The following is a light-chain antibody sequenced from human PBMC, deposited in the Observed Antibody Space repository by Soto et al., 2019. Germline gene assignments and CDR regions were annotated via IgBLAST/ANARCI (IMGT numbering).Light chain of an antibody. J-gene: IGKJ1*01. CDR2: AAS. CDR1: QSISTW. CDR3: QQSYNIPRT. V-gene: IGKV1-39*01. Sequence: IQMTQVPTTLSASVGDRITITCRASQSISTWLAWHQQKPGKAPKLLIYAASSLQSGVPSRFSGSGSGTDFTLTISSVQPEDFATYYCQQSYNIPRTFGRGTKVDIK.